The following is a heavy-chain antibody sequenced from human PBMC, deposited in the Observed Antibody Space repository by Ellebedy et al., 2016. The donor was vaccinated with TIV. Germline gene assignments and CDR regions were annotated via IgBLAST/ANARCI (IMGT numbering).Heavy chain of an antibody. CDR1: RGTFSSYA. CDR3: ARDGSSGWYWFDP. Sequence: SVKVSXKASRGTFSSYAISWVRQAPGQGLEWMGGIIPIFGTANYAQKFQGRVTITADESTSTAYMELSSLRSEDTAVYYCARDGSSGWYWFDPWGQGTLVTVSS. D-gene: IGHD6-19*01. V-gene: IGHV1-69*13. J-gene: IGHJ5*02. CDR2: IIPIFGTA.